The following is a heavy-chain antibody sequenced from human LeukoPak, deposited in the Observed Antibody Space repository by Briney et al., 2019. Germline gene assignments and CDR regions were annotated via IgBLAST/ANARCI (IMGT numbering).Heavy chain of an antibody. V-gene: IGHV3-21*01. CDR1: GFTFSSYE. CDR2: ISSSSSYI. CDR3: ARDGYNGNHMDV. J-gene: IGHJ6*04. D-gene: IGHD5-24*01. Sequence: GGSLRLSCAASGFTFSSYEMNWVRQAPGKGLEWVSSISSSSSYIYYADSVKGRFTISRDNAKNSLYLQMNSLRAEDTAVYYCARDGYNGNHMDVWGKGTPVTISS.